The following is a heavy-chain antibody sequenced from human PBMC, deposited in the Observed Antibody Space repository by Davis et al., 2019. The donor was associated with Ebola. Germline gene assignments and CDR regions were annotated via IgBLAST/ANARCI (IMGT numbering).Heavy chain of an antibody. CDR1: GYTFTSYY. D-gene: IGHD6-13*01. J-gene: IGHJ4*02. CDR3: ARDPRPSAAGTCYFDY. V-gene: IGHV7-4-1*02. Sequence: AASVKVSCKASGYTFTSYYMHWVRQATGQGLEWIGWINTNTGNPTYAQGFTGRFVFSLDTSVSTAYLQISSLKAEDTAVYYCARDPRPSAAGTCYFDYWGQGTLVTVSS. CDR2: INTNTGNP.